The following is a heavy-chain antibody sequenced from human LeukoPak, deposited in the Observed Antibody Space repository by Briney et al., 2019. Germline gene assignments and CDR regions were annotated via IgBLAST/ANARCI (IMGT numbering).Heavy chain of an antibody. D-gene: IGHD7-27*01. Sequence: GGSLRLSCAASGFTFSSYWMHWVRQAPGKGLVWVSRVNSDGSSSTYADSVKGRVTISRDNAKNTLYLQMNSLRAADTAVYYCARETTGEAFDIWGQGTMVTVSS. CDR1: GFTFSSYW. CDR3: ARETTGEAFDI. J-gene: IGHJ3*02. CDR2: VNSDGSSS. V-gene: IGHV3-74*01.